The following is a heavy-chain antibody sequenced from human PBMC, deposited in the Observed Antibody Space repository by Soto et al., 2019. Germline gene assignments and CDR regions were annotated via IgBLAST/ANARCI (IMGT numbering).Heavy chain of an antibody. D-gene: IGHD2-15*01. CDR1: GFTFRSSP. V-gene: IGHV3-23*01. CDR3: AKGFSGSRYSSLHY. Sequence: GGSLRLSCAVSGFTFRSSPMSWVRRAPGKGLEWVSGITGESDVTHYADSVKGRLTISRDNSKNTLFLQMNSLRAEDTALYYCAKGFSGSRYSSLHYWGQGTLVTVSS. CDR2: ITGESDVT. J-gene: IGHJ4*02.